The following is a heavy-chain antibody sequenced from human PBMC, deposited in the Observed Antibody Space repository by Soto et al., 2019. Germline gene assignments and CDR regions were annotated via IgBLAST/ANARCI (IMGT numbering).Heavy chain of an antibody. CDR1: GGSISNYY. V-gene: IGHV4-59*08. D-gene: IGHD1-26*01. CDR2: IYYSGST. CDR3: ARGQRRSFYFYLPLDV. Sequence: PSDTLYVTCTVAGGSISNYYWSWIRQTPGKGLEWIGYIYYSGSTHYNPSLKSRGTMSLDTSKNQFSLTLSSVTAADTAVYYCARGQRRSFYFYLPLDVWRQGTTVTVCS. J-gene: IGHJ6*02.